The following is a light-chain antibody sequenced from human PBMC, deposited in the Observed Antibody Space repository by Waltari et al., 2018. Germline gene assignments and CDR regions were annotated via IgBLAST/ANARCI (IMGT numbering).Light chain of an antibody. V-gene: IGLV2-11*01. Sequence: QSALTQPRSVSGSPGQSVTISCTGTSSDVGGYNYVSWYQQHPGKAPKLMIYDVSRRPSGVLDRFSGSKSGNTASLTISGLQAEDEADYYCCSYAGSSVFGGGTKLTVL. CDR3: CSYAGSSV. CDR2: DVS. J-gene: IGLJ2*01. CDR1: SSDVGGYNY.